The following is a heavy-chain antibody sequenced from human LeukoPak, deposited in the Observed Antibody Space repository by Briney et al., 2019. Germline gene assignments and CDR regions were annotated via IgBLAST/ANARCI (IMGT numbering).Heavy chain of an antibody. CDR1: GYSFTSHA. Sequence: ASVKVSCKASGYSFTSHALNWLRQAPGQGPEWMGWLNTNTGNPTYAQGFTGRLVFSLDTSVSTAYLQISSLKAEDTAVYYCARPFAAYYGMDVWGQGTTVTVSS. V-gene: IGHV7-4-1*02. CDR3: ARPFAAYYGMDV. J-gene: IGHJ6*02. CDR2: LNTNTGNP.